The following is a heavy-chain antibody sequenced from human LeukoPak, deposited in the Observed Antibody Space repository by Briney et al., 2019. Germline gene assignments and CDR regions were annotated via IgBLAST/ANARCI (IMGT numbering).Heavy chain of an antibody. CDR3: AREVVTTGFDY. CDR2: INHSGNT. V-gene: IGHV4-34*01. D-gene: IGHD4-17*01. CDR1: GGAFSGYY. Sequence: SETLSLTCAVYGGAFSGYYWSWIRQPPGKGLEWIGEINHSGNTNYNPSLKSRVTISVDTSKNQFSLKLSSVTAAATAVYYCAREVVTTGFDYWGQGTLVTVSS. J-gene: IGHJ4*02.